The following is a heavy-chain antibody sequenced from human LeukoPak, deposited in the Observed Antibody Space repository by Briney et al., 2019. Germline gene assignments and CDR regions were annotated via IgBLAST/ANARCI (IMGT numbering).Heavy chain of an antibody. D-gene: IGHD3-10*01. V-gene: IGHV4-31*03. CDR3: ARVGSGSYYNLFDY. CDR1: GGSISSGGYY. J-gene: IGHJ4*02. CDR2: IYYSGST. Sequence: SETLSLTCTVSGGSISSGGYYWSWIRQHPGKGLEWIGYIYYSGSTYYNPSLKSRVTISVDTSKNQFSLKLSSVTAADTAVYYCARVGSGSYYNLFDYWGQGTLVTVSP.